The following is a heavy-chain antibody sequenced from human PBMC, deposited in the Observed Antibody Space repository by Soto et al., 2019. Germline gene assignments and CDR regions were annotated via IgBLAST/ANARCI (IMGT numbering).Heavy chain of an antibody. Sequence: ASVKVSCKASGYTFTSYAMHWVRQAPGQRLEWMGWINAGNGNTEYSQKFQGRVTITRDTSASTAYMELSSLRSEDTAVYYCAIDGSRNYYYYVMDFWGQGSSVT. CDR3: AIDGSRNYYYYVMDF. CDR2: INAGNGNT. J-gene: IGHJ6*02. V-gene: IGHV1-3*01. CDR1: GYTFTSYA. D-gene: IGHD6-13*01.